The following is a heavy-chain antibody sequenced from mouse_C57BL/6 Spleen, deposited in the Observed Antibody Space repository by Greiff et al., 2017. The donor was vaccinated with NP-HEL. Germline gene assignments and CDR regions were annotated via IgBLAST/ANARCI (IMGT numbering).Heavy chain of an antibody. V-gene: IGHV5-4*03. Sequence: EVMLVESGGGLVKPGGSLKLSCAASGFTFSSYAMSWVRQTPEKRLEWVATISDGGSYTYYPDNVKGRFTISRDNAKNNLYLQMSHLKSEDTAMYYCARSGVVGFDYWGQGTTLTVSS. J-gene: IGHJ2*01. D-gene: IGHD1-1*01. CDR1: GFTFSSYA. CDR2: ISDGGSYT. CDR3: ARSGVVGFDY.